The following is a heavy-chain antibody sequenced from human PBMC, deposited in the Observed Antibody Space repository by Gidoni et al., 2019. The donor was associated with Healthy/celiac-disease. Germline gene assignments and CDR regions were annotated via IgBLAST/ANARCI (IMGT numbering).Heavy chain of an antibody. Sequence: QVQLQQWGAGLLKPSETLSLTCAVYGGSFSGYSWSWIRQPPGKGLEWIGEINHSGSTNYNPSLKSRVTISVDTSKNQFSLKLSSVTAADTAVYYCARLGLVRAGPYYYYYMDVWGRGTTVTVSS. J-gene: IGHJ6*03. D-gene: IGHD6-19*01. V-gene: IGHV4-34*01. CDR2: INHSGST. CDR1: GGSFSGYS. CDR3: ARLGLVRAGPYYYYYMDV.